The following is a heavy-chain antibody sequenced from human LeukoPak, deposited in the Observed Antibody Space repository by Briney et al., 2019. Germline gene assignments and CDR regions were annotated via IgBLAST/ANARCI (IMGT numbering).Heavy chain of an antibody. D-gene: IGHD6-13*01. J-gene: IGHJ4*02. CDR1: GFTFSNYS. CDR3: ARDSSVFRAAGLDY. V-gene: IGHV3-21*01. CDR2: ISSSSSYM. Sequence: GGSLRLSCAASGFTFSNYSMNWVRQAPGKGLEWVSSISSSSSYMYDSDSVKGRFTISRDNAKNSLYLQMNSLRTEDTAVYYCARDSSVFRAAGLDYWGQGTLVTVSS.